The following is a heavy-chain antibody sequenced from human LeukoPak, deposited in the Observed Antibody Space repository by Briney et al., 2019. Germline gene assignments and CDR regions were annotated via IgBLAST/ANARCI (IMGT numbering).Heavy chain of an antibody. V-gene: IGHV3-23*01. J-gene: IGHJ4*02. CDR2: IDYSGGAT. CDR1: GFTFNNYV. D-gene: IGHD3-10*01. Sequence: PGGSLRLSCAASGFTFNNYVMSWVRQAPGKGLEWVSGIDYSGGATNYADSVQGRFTVSRDNSKNTLYLQMNNLRAEDTAVYYCETTRVCGGVLLRPSCLYFEDWGQGALVTVSS. CDR3: ETTRVCGGVLLRPSCLYFED.